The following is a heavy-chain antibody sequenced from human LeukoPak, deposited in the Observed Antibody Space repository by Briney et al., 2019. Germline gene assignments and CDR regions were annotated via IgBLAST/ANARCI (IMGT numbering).Heavy chain of an antibody. CDR3: ARRTVVMNYYYYMDV. J-gene: IGHJ6*03. V-gene: IGHV5-51*01. CDR2: IYPGDSDT. D-gene: IGHD3-22*01. Sequence: GESLKISCKGSGYKFTNYWIGWVRQMPGKGLEWMGIIYPGDSDTTYSPSFQGQVTISADKSIRTAYLQWSSLKASNTAMYYCARRTVVMNYYYYMDVWGKGTTVTVSS. CDR1: GYKFTNYW.